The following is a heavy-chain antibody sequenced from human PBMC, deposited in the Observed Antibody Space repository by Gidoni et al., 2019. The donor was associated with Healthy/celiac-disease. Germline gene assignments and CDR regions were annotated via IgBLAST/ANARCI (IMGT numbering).Heavy chain of an antibody. CDR3: ATAPKWELLLHY. J-gene: IGHJ4*02. CDR1: GFTFSSYG. V-gene: IGHV3-33*01. D-gene: IGHD1-26*01. Sequence: QVQLVESGGGVVQPGRSLRLSCAASGFTFSSYGMHWVRQAPGKGLEWVAVIWYDGSNKYYADSVKGRFTISRDNSKNTLYLQMNSLRAEDTAVYYCATAPKWELLLHYWGQGTLVTVSS. CDR2: IWYDGSNK.